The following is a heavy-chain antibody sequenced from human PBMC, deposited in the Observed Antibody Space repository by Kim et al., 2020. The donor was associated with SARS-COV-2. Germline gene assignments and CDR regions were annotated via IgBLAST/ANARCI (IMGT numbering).Heavy chain of an antibody. CDR2: IWHDGSNK. CDR3: AKDPAVDTAIYGMDV. CDR1: GFTFTSYG. V-gene: IGHV3-33*03. Sequence: GGSLRLSCAASGFTFTSYGMHWVRQAPGKGLEWVAVIWHDGSNKYYADSVKGRFTISRDKSKNTLYLQMNSLRAEDTAVYYCAKDPAVDTAIYGMDVWG. J-gene: IGHJ6*02. D-gene: IGHD5-18*01.